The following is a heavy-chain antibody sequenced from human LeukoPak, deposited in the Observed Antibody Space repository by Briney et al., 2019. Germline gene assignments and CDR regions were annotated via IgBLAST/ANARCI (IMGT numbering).Heavy chain of an antibody. D-gene: IGHD1-26*01. CDR3: AREGAIVGATTEWVFDY. CDR2: IYTSGST. J-gene: IGHJ4*02. CDR1: GGSISSYY. V-gene: IGHV4-4*07. Sequence: SETLSLTCTVSGGSISSYYRSWIRQPAGKGLEWIWRIYTSGSTNYNPSLKRGVTMSVDTSKNQFSLKVRSVTAADTAVYYCAREGAIVGATTEWVFDYWGQGTLVTVSS.